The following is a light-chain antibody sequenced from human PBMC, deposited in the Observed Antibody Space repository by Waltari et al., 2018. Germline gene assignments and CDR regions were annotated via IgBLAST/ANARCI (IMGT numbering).Light chain of an antibody. J-gene: IGLJ2*01. CDR3: SSRDISGDVV. CDR2: GKN. V-gene: IGLV3-19*01. CDR1: ILRTFS. Sequence: SSELTQDPAVSVALGQTVRITCHGDILRTFSANWCRQKPGQAPELVIYGKNNRPSGIPDRFSASSSRTTTSLTITGAQAEDEADYYCSSRDISGDVVFGGGTELTVL.